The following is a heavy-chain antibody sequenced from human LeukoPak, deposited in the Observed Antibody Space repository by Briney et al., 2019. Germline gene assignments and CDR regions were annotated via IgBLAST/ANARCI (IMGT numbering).Heavy chain of an antibody. D-gene: IGHD1-26*01. V-gene: IGHV1-18*01. CDR1: GYTFSSFG. CDR3: ARALAYSGTYPYYFDY. CDR2: ISGYNGNT. Sequence: ASVKVSCKASGYTFSSFGISWVRQAPGQGLEWMGWISGYNGNTKYAQKFQGRVTMTRNTSISTAYMELSSLRSEDTAVYYCARALAYSGTYPYYFDYWGQGTLVTVSS. J-gene: IGHJ4*02.